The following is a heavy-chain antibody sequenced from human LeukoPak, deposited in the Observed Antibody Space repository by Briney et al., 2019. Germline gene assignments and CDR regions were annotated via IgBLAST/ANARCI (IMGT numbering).Heavy chain of an antibody. D-gene: IGHD3-10*01. V-gene: IGHV3-64*01. J-gene: IGHJ4*02. CDR2: ISSNGGST. Sequence: GGSLRLSCAASGFTFSSYAMHWVRQAPGKGLEYVSAISSNGGSTYYANSVKGRFTISRDTSKTTLYLQMNSLRADDTAVYYCAKGLYHYFGSGSYTLDFWGQGTQVTVSS. CDR1: GFTFSSYA. CDR3: AKGLYHYFGSGSYTLDF.